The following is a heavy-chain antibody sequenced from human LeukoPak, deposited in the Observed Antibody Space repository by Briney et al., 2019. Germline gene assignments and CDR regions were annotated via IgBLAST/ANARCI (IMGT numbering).Heavy chain of an antibody. J-gene: IGHJ4*02. V-gene: IGHV3-30-3*02. Sequence: GGSLRLSCAASGFTFSSYAMHWVRQAPGKGLEWVAVISYDGSNKYYADSVKGRFTISRDNSKNTLYLQMNSLRAEDTAVYYCAKYGGSSLFDYWGQGTLVTVSS. CDR3: AKYGGSSLFDY. CDR1: GFTFSSYA. CDR2: ISYDGSNK. D-gene: IGHD1-26*01.